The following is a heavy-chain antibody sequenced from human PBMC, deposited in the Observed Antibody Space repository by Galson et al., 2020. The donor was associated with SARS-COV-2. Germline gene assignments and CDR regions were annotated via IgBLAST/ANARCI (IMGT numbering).Heavy chain of an antibody. CDR3: AHSMVRGVIEFYYGMDV. CDR1: GFSLSTNGVG. D-gene: IGHD3-10*01. Sequence: SGPTLVKPTQTLTLTCTVSGFSLSTNGVGVGWIRQPPGKALEWLSVIYWDDDKRLSPSLENRLTITKDTSKNQVVLTMTNMDPVDTGTYYCAHSMVRGVIEFYYGMDVWGQGTTVTVSS. CDR2: IYWDDDK. J-gene: IGHJ6*02. V-gene: IGHV2-5*02.